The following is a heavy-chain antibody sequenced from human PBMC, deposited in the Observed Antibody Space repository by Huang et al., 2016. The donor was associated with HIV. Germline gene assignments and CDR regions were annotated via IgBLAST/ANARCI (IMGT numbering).Heavy chain of an antibody. J-gene: IGHJ4*02. CDR2: LKPNSGKT. D-gene: IGHD6-19*01. Sequence: QVQLVQSGPEVKKPGASVKVSCQTSGYIFSNYDSNWVRQAPGKGLQWMGWLKPNSGKTAYGQNFQGRVTLTRSTSTGAAYRVLNSLTSQDTAVYYCARLTSGWYQDYWGQGTLVTVSS. CDR1: GYIFSNYD. V-gene: IGHV1-8*01. CDR3: ARLTSGWYQDY.